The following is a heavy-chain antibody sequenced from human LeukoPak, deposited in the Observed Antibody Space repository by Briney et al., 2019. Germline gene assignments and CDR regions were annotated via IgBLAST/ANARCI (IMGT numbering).Heavy chain of an antibody. CDR1: GGSISSGGYY. CDR2: IYHSGST. D-gene: IGHD2-8*01. CDR3: ARELPNGPLDY. Sequence: MTSQTLSLTCTVSGGSISSGGYYWSWIRQPPGKGLEWIGYIYHSGSTYYNPSLKSRVTISVDRSKNQFSLKLSSVTAADTAVYYCARELPNGPLDYWGQGTLVTVSS. J-gene: IGHJ4*02. V-gene: IGHV4-30-2*01.